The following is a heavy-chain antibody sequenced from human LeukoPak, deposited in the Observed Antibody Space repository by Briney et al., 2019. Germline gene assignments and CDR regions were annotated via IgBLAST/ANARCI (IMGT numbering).Heavy chain of an antibody. CDR2: ICYSGST. V-gene: IGHV4-39*01. Sequence: SETLSLTCTVSGGSISSSGYYWGRIRQPPGKGLEWIASICYSGSTYYNPSLKSRVTISVDTSKNPLSLKLSSLPAAVTAVYYCARRGDIVVVPAATAFDIWGQGTMVTVSS. CDR1: GGSISSSGYY. CDR3: ARRGDIVVVPAATAFDI. J-gene: IGHJ3*02. D-gene: IGHD2-2*01.